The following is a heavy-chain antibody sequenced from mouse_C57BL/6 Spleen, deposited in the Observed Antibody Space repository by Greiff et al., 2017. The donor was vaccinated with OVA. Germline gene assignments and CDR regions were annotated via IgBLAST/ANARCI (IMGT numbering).Heavy chain of an antibody. J-gene: IGHJ2*01. CDR2: IYPGSGNT. CDR1: GYSFTSYY. CDR3: VYYDYAFDY. Sequence: QVQLKESGPELVKPGASVKISCKASGYSFTSYYIHWVKQRPGQGLEWIGWIYPGSGNTKYNEKFKGKATPTADTSSSTAYMQLSSLTSEDSAVYYCVYYDYAFDYWGQGTTLTVSS. V-gene: IGHV1-66*01. D-gene: IGHD2-4*01.